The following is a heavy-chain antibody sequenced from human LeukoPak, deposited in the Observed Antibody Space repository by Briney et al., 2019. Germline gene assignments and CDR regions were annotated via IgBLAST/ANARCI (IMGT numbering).Heavy chain of an antibody. CDR1: GYTFTSNY. D-gene: IGHD5-12*01. Sequence: SVKVSCKASGYTFTSNYIHWVRQAPGQGLEWMGGIIPIFGTANYAQKFQGRVTITADESTSTAYMELSSLRSEDTAVYYCARDLSGYDLSYFDYWGQGTLVTVSS. J-gene: IGHJ4*02. CDR2: IIPIFGTA. CDR3: ARDLSGYDLSYFDY. V-gene: IGHV1-69*13.